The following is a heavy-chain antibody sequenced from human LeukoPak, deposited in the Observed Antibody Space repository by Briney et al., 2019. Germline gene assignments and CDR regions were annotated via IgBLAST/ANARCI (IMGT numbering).Heavy chain of an antibody. D-gene: IGHD3-3*02. J-gene: IGHJ4*02. Sequence: GGSLRLSCGVSGFTFSNYWMSWVRQAPGKGLEWVANIKQDGSDKYHVDSVKGRFTISRDNAKNSLYLQMISLRAEDTAVYYCARAIPFLEWFDNWGQGTLVTVSS. CDR1: GFTFSNYW. V-gene: IGHV3-7*01. CDR2: IKQDGSDK. CDR3: ARAIPFLEWFDN.